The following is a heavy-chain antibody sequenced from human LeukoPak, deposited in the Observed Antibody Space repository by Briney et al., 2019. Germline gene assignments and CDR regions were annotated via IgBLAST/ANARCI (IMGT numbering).Heavy chain of an antibody. CDR1: GFTFSDYY. J-gene: IGHJ4*02. CDR3: ATGGGQWLPHY. Sequence: PGGSLRLSCAASGFTFSDYYMTWIRKAPGKGLEWVSYSDSSSTYTNYADSVKGRFTISRDNAKNLLYLQMNSLRVEDTAVYYCATGGGQWLPHYWGQGTLVTVSS. CDR2: SDSSSTYT. D-gene: IGHD6-19*01. V-gene: IGHV3-11*06.